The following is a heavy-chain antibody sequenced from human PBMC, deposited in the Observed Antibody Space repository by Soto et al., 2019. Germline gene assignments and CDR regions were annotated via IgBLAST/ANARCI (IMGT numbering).Heavy chain of an antibody. D-gene: IGHD6-19*01. CDR3: ARVAYGNGWIFDY. J-gene: IGHJ4*01. CDR2: IKQDGSEK. Sequence: EVQLVESGGGLVQPGGSLRLSCAASGFTFSNYWMSWVRQAPGKGLEWVANIKQDGSEKYYVDSVKGRFTLSRDNAQNSLQLQMNSLRAEDTAIYFCARVAYGNGWIFDYWGQGTLVTVSS. V-gene: IGHV3-7*01. CDR1: GFTFSNYW.